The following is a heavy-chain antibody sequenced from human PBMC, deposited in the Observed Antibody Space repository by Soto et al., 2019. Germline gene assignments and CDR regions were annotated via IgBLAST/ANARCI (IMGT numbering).Heavy chain of an antibody. Sequence: QVQLVESGGGVVQPGRSLRLSCAASGFTFSSYGMHWVRQAPGKGLEWVAVIWYDGSNKYYADSVKGRFTISRDNSKNTLYLQMNSLRVEDTAVYYCARDLTPGERSGSPNWFAPWGKGTLVTVSS. CDR1: GFTFSSYG. D-gene: IGHD1-26*01. CDR2: IWYDGSNK. CDR3: ARDLTPGERSGSPNWFAP. J-gene: IGHJ5*02. V-gene: IGHV3-33*01.